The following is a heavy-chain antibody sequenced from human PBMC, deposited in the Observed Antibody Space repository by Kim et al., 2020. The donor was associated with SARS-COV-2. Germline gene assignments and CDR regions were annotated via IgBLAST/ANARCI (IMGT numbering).Heavy chain of an antibody. J-gene: IGHJ4*02. CDR3: ARTNWNYGLGY. Sequence: SETLSLTCTVSGGSISSSSYYWGWIRQPPGKGLEWIGSIYYSGSTYYNPSLKSRVTISVDTSKNQFSLKLSSVTAADTAVYYCARTNWNYGLGYWGQGTLVTVSS. CDR2: IYYSGST. V-gene: IGHV4-39*01. D-gene: IGHD1-7*01. CDR1: GGSISSSSYY.